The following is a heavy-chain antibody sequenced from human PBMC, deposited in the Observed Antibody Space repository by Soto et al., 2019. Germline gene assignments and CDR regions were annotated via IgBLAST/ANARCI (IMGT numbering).Heavy chain of an antibody. CDR1: GFTFNNYA. CDR3: AKDAVLVPKDY. D-gene: IGHD6-6*01. Sequence: EVQLLESGGGLVQPGGSLRLSCAASGFTFNNYAMTWVRQAPGKGLEWVSAISGSGGSTYYADSVKGRFTISRDNSKNTLYLQMNSLSAEDTAVYYCAKDAVLVPKDYWGQGTLVTVSS. CDR2: ISGSGGST. V-gene: IGHV3-23*01. J-gene: IGHJ4*02.